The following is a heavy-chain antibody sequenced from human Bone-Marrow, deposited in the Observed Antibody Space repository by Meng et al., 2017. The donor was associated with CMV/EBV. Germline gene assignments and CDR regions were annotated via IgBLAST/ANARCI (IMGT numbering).Heavy chain of an antibody. D-gene: IGHD3-16*01. V-gene: IGHV3-74*01. Sequence: GESLKISCAASGFTFSSYWMHWVRQAPGKGLVWVSRINSDGSSTSYADSVKGRFTISRDNAKNTLYLQMNSLRAEDTAVYYCAREEYGGSPGWGQGTLVNVAS. CDR1: GFTFSSYW. J-gene: IGHJ4*02. CDR3: AREEYGGSPG. CDR2: INSDGSST.